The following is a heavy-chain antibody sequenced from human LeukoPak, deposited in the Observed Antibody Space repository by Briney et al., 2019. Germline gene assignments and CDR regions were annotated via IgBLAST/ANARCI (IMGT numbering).Heavy chain of an antibody. Sequence: KPSETLSLTCTVSGGSISSSTYYWGWVRQSPGKGLEWIGSVHYSGTTYCNPSLKSRVTISVATSNNQFSLRLSSVTAADTAVYYCARHGRSEQHSSGYYYTTSFLDYWGQGALVTVSS. J-gene: IGHJ4*02. V-gene: IGHV4-39*01. CDR2: VHYSGTT. D-gene: IGHD3-22*01. CDR1: GGSISSSTYY. CDR3: ARHGRSEQHSSGYYYTTSFLDY.